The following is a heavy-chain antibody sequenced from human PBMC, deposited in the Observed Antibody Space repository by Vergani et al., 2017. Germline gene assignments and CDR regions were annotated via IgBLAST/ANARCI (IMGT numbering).Heavy chain of an antibody. CDR1: GGSINPSSSF. V-gene: IGHV4-39*01. J-gene: IGHJ4*02. Sequence: QLQLQESGPGLVKPSETLSLICTVSGGSINPSSSFWGWIRQSPGKGLEWIGSINYVGRTYYIPSLQSRATVFVDTSKNQFSLNLTSVTAADTAVYYCARHISYYSRQIGAGFGHWGQGILVTVSS. CDR2: INYVGRT. D-gene: IGHD2-21*01. CDR3: ARHISYYSRQIGAGFGH.